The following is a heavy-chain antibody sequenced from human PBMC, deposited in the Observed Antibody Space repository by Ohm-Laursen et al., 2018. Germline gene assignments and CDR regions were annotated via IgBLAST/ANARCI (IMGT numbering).Heavy chain of an antibody. D-gene: IGHD3-3*01. CDR2: IYYSGST. CDR1: GGSISSYY. Sequence: TLSLTCTVSGGSISSYYWSWIRQPPGKGLEWIGYIYYSGSTNYNPSLKSRVTMSVDTSKNQFSLKLSSVTAADTAVYYCARAPRDDFWSGYVGWGQGTLVTVSS. J-gene: IGHJ4*02. CDR3: ARAPRDDFWSGYVG. V-gene: IGHV4-59*12.